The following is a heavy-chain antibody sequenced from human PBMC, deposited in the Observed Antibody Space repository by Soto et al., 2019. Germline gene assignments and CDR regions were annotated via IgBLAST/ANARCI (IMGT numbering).Heavy chain of an antibody. V-gene: IGHV3-9*01. Sequence: GGSLRLSCAASGFTFDDYAMHWVRQAPGKGLEWVSGISWNSGSIGYADSVKGRFTISRDNAKNSLYLQMNSLRAEDTALYYCAKDMPKYSGYVHYMDVWGKGTTVTVSS. CDR1: GFTFDDYA. CDR3: AKDMPKYSGYVHYMDV. CDR2: ISWNSGSI. J-gene: IGHJ6*03. D-gene: IGHD5-12*01.